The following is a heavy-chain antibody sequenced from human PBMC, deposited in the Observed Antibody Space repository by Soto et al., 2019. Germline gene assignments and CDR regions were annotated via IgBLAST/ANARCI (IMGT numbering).Heavy chain of an antibody. CDR1: GFTFSSYN. CDR2: ITSSSSK. CDR3: VRDPPGSHFDY. V-gene: IGHV3-48*02. J-gene: IGHJ4*02. D-gene: IGHD1-26*01. Sequence: EVQLVESGGGLVQPGGSLRLSCAASGFTFSSYNMNWVRQAPGKGLEWISYITSSSSKYYADSVKGRFTVSRDNAKNSLYLQMNGLSDEDTAVYYCVRDPPGSHFDYWGQGALVTVSS.